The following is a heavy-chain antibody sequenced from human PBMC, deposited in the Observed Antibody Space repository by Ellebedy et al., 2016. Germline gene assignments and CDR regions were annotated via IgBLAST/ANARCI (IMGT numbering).Heavy chain of an antibody. CDR2: IYSGGST. V-gene: IGHV3-66*01. D-gene: IGHD4-17*01. J-gene: IGHJ5*02. Sequence: GGSLRLSCAASGFTVSSNYMSWVRQAPGKGLEWVSVIYSGGSTYYADSVKGRFTISRDNSKNQLYLQMNSLRAEDTAVYYCARGHMTTVTTKMVDDWFDPWGQGTLVTVSS. CDR1: GFTVSSNY. CDR3: ARGHMTTVTTKMVDDWFDP.